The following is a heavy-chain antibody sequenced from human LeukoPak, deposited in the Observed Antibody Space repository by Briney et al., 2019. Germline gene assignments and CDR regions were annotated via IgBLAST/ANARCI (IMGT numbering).Heavy chain of an antibody. CDR2: INHSGST. D-gene: IGHD3-22*01. CDR3: ARLARSGRNREIVVAKDY. Sequence: KPSETLSLTCAVYGGSFSGYYWSWIRQPPGKGLEWIGEINHSGSTNYNPSLKSRVTISVDTSKNQFSLRLSSVTAADTAVYYCARLARSGRNREIVVAKDYWGQGTLVTVSS. J-gene: IGHJ4*02. V-gene: IGHV4-34*01. CDR1: GGSFSGYY.